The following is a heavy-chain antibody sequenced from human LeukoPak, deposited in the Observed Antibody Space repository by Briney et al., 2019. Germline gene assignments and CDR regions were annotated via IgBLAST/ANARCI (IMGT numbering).Heavy chain of an antibody. CDR3: ARFSMLRGVDY. CDR1: GGSISSSSYY. V-gene: IGHV4-39*07. D-gene: IGHD3-10*01. J-gene: IGHJ4*02. CDR2: IYYSGST. Sequence: SETLSLTCTVSGGSISSSSYYWGWIRQPPGKGLEWIGSIYYSGSTYYNPSLKSRVTISVDTSKNQFSLKLSSVTAADTAVYFCARFSMLRGVDYWGQGTLVTVSS.